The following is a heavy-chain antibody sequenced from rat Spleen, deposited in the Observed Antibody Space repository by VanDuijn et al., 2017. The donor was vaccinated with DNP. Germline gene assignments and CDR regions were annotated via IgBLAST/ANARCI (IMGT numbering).Heavy chain of an antibody. CDR2: ISPSGDRT. CDR1: GFTFSNFG. J-gene: IGHJ1*01. CDR3: STRRDGPLYWYFDF. Sequence: EVQLVESGGGLVQSGRSLKLSCATSGFTFSNFGMHWLRQARTKGLEWVASISPSGDRTYYRDSVKGRFTISRDDAKSTLCLQMDSLRSEDTATYYCSTRRDGPLYWYFDFWGPGTMVTVSS. D-gene: IGHD3-1*01. V-gene: IGHV5-19*01.